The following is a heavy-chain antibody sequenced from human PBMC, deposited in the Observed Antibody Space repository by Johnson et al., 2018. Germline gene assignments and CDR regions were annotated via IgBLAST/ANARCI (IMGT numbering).Heavy chain of an antibody. CDR1: GGTFSSYA. CDR2: INPSGGST. D-gene: IGHD6-25*01. Sequence: QVQLVQSGAEVKKPGSSVKVSCKASGGTFSSYAISWVRQAPGQGLEWMGIINPSGGSTSYAQKFQGRVTITRDTSTSTVYLELSSLGSEDTAVYYCARDKLSGRPYYYYGMDVWGQGTTVTVSS. V-gene: IGHV1-46*01. J-gene: IGHJ6*02. CDR3: ARDKLSGRPYYYYGMDV.